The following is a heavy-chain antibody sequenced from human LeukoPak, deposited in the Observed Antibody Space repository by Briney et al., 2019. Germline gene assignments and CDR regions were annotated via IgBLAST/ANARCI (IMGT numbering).Heavy chain of an antibody. CDR1: GFTFSSYA. CDR3: AKDPGSYSSGGWDY. CDR2: ISGSGGST. D-gene: IGHD6-19*01. J-gene: IGHJ4*02. V-gene: IGHV3-23*01. Sequence: GGSLRLSCAASGFTFSSYAMSWVRQAPGKGLEWVSAISGSGGSTYYADSVKGRFTISRDNSKNTLYLQMNSLRAEDTAVYYCAKDPGSYSSGGWDYWGQGTLVTVSS.